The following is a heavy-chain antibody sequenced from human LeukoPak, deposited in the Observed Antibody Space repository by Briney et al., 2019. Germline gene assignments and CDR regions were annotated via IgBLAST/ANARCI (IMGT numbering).Heavy chain of an antibody. CDR1: GYTFTGYY. Sequence: ASVKVSCKASGYTFTGYYMHWVRQAPGQGLEWMGWINPNSGGTNYAQKFQGRVTMTRDTSISTAYMELRSLRSDDTAVYYCARDNALTVTLDSWGQGTLVTVSS. V-gene: IGHV1-2*02. D-gene: IGHD4-17*01. J-gene: IGHJ4*02. CDR2: INPNSGGT. CDR3: ARDNALTVTLDS.